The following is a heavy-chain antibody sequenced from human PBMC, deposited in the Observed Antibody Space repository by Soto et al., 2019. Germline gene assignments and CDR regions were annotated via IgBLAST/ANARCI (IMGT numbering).Heavy chain of an antibody. D-gene: IGHD3-3*01. CDR1: EYTFTAYH. V-gene: IGHV1-2*04. Sequence: ASVKVSCKASEYTFTAYHIHWVRQAPGQGLEWMEWINPNSGGTNYAQKFQGWVTMTRDTSISTAYMELSRLKSDDTAVYYCARGRADFSPYYYYMDVWGKGTTVTVSS. J-gene: IGHJ6*03. CDR3: ARGRADFSPYYYYMDV. CDR2: INPNSGGT.